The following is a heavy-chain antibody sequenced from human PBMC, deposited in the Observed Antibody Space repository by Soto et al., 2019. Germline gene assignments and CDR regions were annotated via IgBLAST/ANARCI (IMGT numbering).Heavy chain of an antibody. CDR3: ARGARRYDFWSGYSNWFDP. Sequence: GGSLRLSCAASGFTFSDYYMSWIRQAPGKGLEWVSYISSSGSTIYYADSVKGRFTISRDNAKNSLYLQMNSLRAEDTAVYYGARGARRYDFWSGYSNWFDPWGQGTLVTVSS. V-gene: IGHV3-11*01. D-gene: IGHD3-3*01. J-gene: IGHJ5*02. CDR1: GFTFSDYY. CDR2: ISSSGSTI.